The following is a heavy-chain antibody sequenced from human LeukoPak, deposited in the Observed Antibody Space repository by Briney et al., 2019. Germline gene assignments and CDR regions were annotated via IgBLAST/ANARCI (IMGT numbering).Heavy chain of an antibody. D-gene: IGHD4-23*01. CDR2: IYTSGST. Sequence: SETLSLTCTVSGASISSYYWSWIRQPAGKGLEWIGRIYTSGSTNYNPSLKSRVTMSVDTSKNQFSLKLSSVTAADTAVYYCAREEMPLGGGNFRNAFDIWGQGTMVTVSS. J-gene: IGHJ3*02. CDR1: GASISSYY. V-gene: IGHV4-4*07. CDR3: AREEMPLGGGNFRNAFDI.